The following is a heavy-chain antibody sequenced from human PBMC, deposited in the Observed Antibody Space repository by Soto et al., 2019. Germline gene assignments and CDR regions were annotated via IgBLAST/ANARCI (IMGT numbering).Heavy chain of an antibody. CDR1: GFTFSSYA. D-gene: IGHD6-13*01. Sequence: EVQLLESGGGLVQPGGSLRLSCAASGFTFSSYAMNWVRQAPGKGLEWVSVISGSDGSTYYADSVKGRFTISRDNSKNTLNLQMNSLTADDTAVYYCARRSSSWYFDYWGQGTLVTVSS. J-gene: IGHJ4*02. CDR2: ISGSDGST. CDR3: ARRSSSWYFDY. V-gene: IGHV3-23*01.